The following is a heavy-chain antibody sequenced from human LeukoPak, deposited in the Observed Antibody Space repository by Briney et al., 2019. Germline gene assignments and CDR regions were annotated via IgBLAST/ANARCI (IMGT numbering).Heavy chain of an antibody. CDR1: GGSISTYY. CDR2: IYYTGST. J-gene: IGHJ5*02. V-gene: IGHV4-59*01. CDR3: ARGGNYWPQWWFDP. D-gene: IGHD1-26*01. Sequence: SETLSLTCTVSGGSISTYYWSWIRQPPGKGLEWIGYIYYTGSTSYNPSLKSRVTMSLDASKNQFSLELNSVTPADTAVYYCARGGNYWPQWWFDPWGRGTLVTVSS.